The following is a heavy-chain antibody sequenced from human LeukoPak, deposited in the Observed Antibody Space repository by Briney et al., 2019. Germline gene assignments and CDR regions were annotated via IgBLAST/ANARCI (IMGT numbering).Heavy chain of an antibody. Sequence: SETLSLTCAVYGGSFSGYYWSWIRQPPGKGLEWIGEINHSGSTNYNPSLKSRVTISVDTSKSQFSLKLSSVTAADTAVYYCARARQVNHNYYYYYMDVWGKGTTVTVSS. D-gene: IGHD1-14*01. CDR3: ARARQVNHNYYYYYMDV. CDR2: INHSGST. V-gene: IGHV4-34*01. J-gene: IGHJ6*03. CDR1: GGSFSGYY.